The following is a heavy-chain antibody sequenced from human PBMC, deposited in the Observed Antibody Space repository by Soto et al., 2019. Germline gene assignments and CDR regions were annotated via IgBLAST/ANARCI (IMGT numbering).Heavy chain of an antibody. CDR2: IYYSGST. D-gene: IGHD1-26*01. Sequence: PSETLSLTCTVSGGSISSYYWSWIRQPPGKGLEWIGYIYYSGSTNYNPSLKSRVTISVDTSKNQFSLKLSSVTAADTAVYYCAREINSARSYNAFDIWGQGTMVTVSS. V-gene: IGHV4-59*01. J-gene: IGHJ3*02. CDR1: GGSISSYY. CDR3: AREINSARSYNAFDI.